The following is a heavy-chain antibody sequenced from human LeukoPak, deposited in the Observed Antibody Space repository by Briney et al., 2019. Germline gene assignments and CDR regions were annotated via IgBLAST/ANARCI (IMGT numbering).Heavy chain of an antibody. J-gene: IGHJ4*02. CDR3: SRADSSGWSDPLYYFDS. Sequence: GGPLRLSCAASGFIFSSYSMNWVRQSPGKGLECLSSISSSSSYIYYADSVKDRFTISRDNAKNSLYLQMNRLRAEDTAVYYTSRADSSGWSDPLYYFDSWGQGTLVTVSS. V-gene: IGHV3-21*03. CDR2: ISSSSSYI. CDR1: GFIFSSYS. D-gene: IGHD6-19*01.